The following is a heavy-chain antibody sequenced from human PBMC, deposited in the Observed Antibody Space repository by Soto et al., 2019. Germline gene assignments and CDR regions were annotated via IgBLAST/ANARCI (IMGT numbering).Heavy chain of an antibody. J-gene: IGHJ4*02. V-gene: IGHV3-11*06. CDR2: ISSSSSYT. Sequence: GGSLRLSCAASGFTFSDYYMSWIRQAPGKGLEWVSYISSSSSYTNYADSVKGRFTISRDNAKNSLYLQTNSLRAEDTAVYYCARATGYSYGDYWGQGTLVTVSS. D-gene: IGHD5-18*01. CDR1: GFTFSDYY. CDR3: ARATGYSYGDY.